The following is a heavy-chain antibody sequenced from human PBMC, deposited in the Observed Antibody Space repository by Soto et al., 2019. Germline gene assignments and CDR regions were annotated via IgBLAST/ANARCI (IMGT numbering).Heavy chain of an antibody. CDR1: GCTFSSCI. CDR2: ISSSSSYI. CDR3: ARDSTYYDFWSGYYKDYYYYYGMDV. J-gene: IGHJ6*02. D-gene: IGHD3-3*01. Sequence: PGGSLILSGASSGCTFSSCIMNWVRQAPGKGLEWVSSISSSSSYIYYACSVKGRFTISRDNAKNSLYLQMNSLRAEDTAVYYCARDSTYYDFWSGYYKDYYYYYGMDVWGQGTKVTVSS. V-gene: IGHV3-21*01.